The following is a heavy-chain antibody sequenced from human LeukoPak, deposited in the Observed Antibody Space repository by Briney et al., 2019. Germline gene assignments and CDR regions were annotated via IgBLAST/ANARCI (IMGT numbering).Heavy chain of an antibody. CDR3: ATYSILNAREFRY. V-gene: IGHV3-7*01. CDR2: VQHIGGET. J-gene: IGHJ1*01. Sequence: GGSLRLSCAGSGFTFSNSWMGWVRQAPGKGLEWVANVQHIGGETYYVDSVKGRFTISRDNAKDSVYLQMNSLGADDTAVYYCATYSILNAREFRYWGQGTLVTVTS. CDR1: GFTFSNSW. D-gene: IGHD4-11*01.